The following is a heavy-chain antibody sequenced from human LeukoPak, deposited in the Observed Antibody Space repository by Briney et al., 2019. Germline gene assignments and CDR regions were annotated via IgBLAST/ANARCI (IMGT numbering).Heavy chain of an antibody. CDR2: IKQGGSEE. CDR3: ARASDPPVSGFDY. J-gene: IGHJ4*02. D-gene: IGHD1-26*01. Sequence: GGSLRLSCAASGFTFSFYWMSWVRQAPGKGLEWVANIKQGGSEEYYVDSVKGRFTISRDNSKNTLYLQMNSLRAEDTAVYYCARASDPPVSGFDYWGQGTLVTVSS. V-gene: IGHV3-7*03. CDR1: GFTFSFYW.